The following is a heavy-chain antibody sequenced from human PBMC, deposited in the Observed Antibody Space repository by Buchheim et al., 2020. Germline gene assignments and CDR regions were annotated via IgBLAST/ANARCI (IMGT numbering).Heavy chain of an antibody. D-gene: IGHD2-2*01. V-gene: IGHV3-30*03. CDR3: GAEVGSREFDN. CDR1: GFTFSSHA. CDR2: ISYDGSYK. Sequence: QVQLVESGGGVVKPGRSLRLSCAASGFTFSSHAMHWVRQPPGKGLEWVAIISYDGSYKDYPDSVKGRFTVSRDNFQNTLFLQMNSLRAEDTAVYYCGAEVGSREFDNWGQGTL. J-gene: IGHJ4*02.